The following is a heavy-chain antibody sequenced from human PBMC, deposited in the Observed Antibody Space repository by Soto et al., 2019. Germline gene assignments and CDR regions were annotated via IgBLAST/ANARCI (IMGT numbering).Heavy chain of an antibody. CDR1: GGSISSYY. Sequence: SETLSLTCTVSGGSISSYYWSWIRQPPGKGLEWIGYIYYSGSTNYNPSLKSRVTISVDTSKNQLSLKLSSVTAADTAVYYCARVGIGQYSGYDYYYYYGMDVWGQGTTVTVSS. CDR2: IYYSGST. V-gene: IGHV4-59*01. CDR3: ARVGIGQYSGYDYYYYYGMDV. D-gene: IGHD5-12*01. J-gene: IGHJ6*02.